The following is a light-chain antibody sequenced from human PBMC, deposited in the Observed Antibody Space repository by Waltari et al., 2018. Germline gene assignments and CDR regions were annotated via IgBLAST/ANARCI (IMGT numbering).Light chain of an antibody. Sequence: DIQMTQSPSTLSASLGDRVTITCRASQSFSKWLAWYQRKPGKAPKLPIHQASTLRSGVPSRFSGSESGTEFILTINSLQPDDFATYFCQQYNDYPYTFGQGTKLEIK. CDR2: QAS. J-gene: IGKJ2*01. CDR3: QQYNDYPYT. V-gene: IGKV1-5*03. CDR1: QSFSKW.